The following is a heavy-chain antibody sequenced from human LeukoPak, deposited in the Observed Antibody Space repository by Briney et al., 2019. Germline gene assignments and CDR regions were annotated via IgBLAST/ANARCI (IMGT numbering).Heavy chain of an antibody. CDR3: ARRIAAAGGDY. D-gene: IGHD6-13*01. Sequence: XVXXXXXQGVEWMGWINPNSGGTNYAQNFQGRVTMTRDTSISTAYMELSRLRSDDTAVYYCARRIAAAGGDYWGQGTLVTVSS. V-gene: IGHV1-2*02. J-gene: IGHJ4*02. CDR2: INPNSGGT.